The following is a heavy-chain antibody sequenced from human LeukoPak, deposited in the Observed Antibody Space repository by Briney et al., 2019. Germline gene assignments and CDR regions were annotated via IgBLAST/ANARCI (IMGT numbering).Heavy chain of an antibody. J-gene: IGHJ4*02. CDR2: IYTSGST. D-gene: IGHD6-13*01. CDR1: GGSISSGSYY. CDR3: ARGVIAAGGNDFDY. V-gene: IGHV4-61*02. Sequence: SETLSLTCTVSGGSISSGSYYWSWIRQPAGKGLEWIGRIYTSGSTNYNPSLKSRVTMSVDTSKNQFSLKLNSVTAADTAVYYCARGVIAAGGNDFDYWGQGTLVTVSS.